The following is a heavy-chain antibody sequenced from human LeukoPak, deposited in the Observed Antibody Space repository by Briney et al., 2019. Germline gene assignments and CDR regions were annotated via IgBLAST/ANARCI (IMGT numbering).Heavy chain of an antibody. D-gene: IGHD6-13*01. CDR3: ATGIAAAGTPPYY. CDR1: GYTPTELS. CDR2: FDPEDGET. V-gene: IGHV1-24*01. J-gene: IGHJ4*02. Sequence: ASVKVSCKVSGYTPTELSMHWVRQAPGKGLEWMGGFDPEDGETIYAQKFQGRVTMTEDTSTDTAYMELSSLRSEDTAVYYCATGIAAAGTPPYYWGQGTLVTVSS.